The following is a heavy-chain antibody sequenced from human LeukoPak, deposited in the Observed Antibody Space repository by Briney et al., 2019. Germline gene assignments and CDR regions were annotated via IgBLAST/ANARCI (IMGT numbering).Heavy chain of an antibody. Sequence: GGSLKLSCAAYGFTFSGSTVHWVRQASGRGLEWVGHIRPKANNYATAYAASVKGRFAISRDDSKNTAYLQLNSLKTEDTAVYYCSRHEALPGDYWGQGTLVTVSS. CDR1: GFTFSGST. CDR2: IRPKANNYAT. D-gene: IGHD2-21*02. V-gene: IGHV3-73*01. J-gene: IGHJ4*02. CDR3: SRHEALPGDY.